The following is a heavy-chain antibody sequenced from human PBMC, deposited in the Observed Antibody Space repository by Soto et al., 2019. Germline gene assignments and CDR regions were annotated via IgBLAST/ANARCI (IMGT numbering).Heavy chain of an antibody. J-gene: IGHJ4*02. CDR3: ATDQGSSWYEIDY. CDR1: GFTFSNYA. CDR2: ISGSGGST. Sequence: EVQLLESGGGLVQPGGSLRLSCAASGFTFSNYAVTWVRQAPGKGLEWVSTISGSGGSTYYADSVKGRFTISRDNSKNTLYLQMNSLRAEDTAVYYCATDQGSSWYEIDYWGQGTLVTVS. D-gene: IGHD6-13*01. V-gene: IGHV3-23*01.